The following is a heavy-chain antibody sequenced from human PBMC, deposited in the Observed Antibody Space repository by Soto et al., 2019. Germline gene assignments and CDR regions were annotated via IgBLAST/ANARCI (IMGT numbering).Heavy chain of an antibody. J-gene: IGHJ3*02. D-gene: IGHD3-22*01. CDR2: ISGSGGST. Sequence: GGSLRLSCTAFGFTFRNYAMSWVLQAQRKGLEWVSAISGSGGSTYYADSAKGRFTISRDNSKNTLYLQMNSLRAEDTAVYYCAKDYYDSSGYPTLFDIWGQGTMVTVSS. V-gene: IGHV3-23*01. CDR1: GFTFRNYA. CDR3: AKDYYDSSGYPTLFDI.